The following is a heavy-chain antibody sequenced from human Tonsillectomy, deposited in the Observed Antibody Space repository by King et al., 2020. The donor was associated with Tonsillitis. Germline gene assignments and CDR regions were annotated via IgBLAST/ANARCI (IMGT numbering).Heavy chain of an antibody. CDR3: ASLAQSFSGSGIYPHRPLDVY. D-gene: IGHD3-10*01. V-gene: IGHV1-69*06. CDR1: GDTFSTSP. J-gene: IGHJ4*02. Sequence: QKQLVQSGAEVKKPGSSVKVSCKASGDTFSTSPINWVRQAPGQGLEWMGVIIPVFGTATYAQKFQGRVTITADKSTSTAYMELSSLRLEDTAMFYFASLAQSFSGSGIYPHRPLDVYWGQGTLVTVSS. CDR2: IIPVFGTA.